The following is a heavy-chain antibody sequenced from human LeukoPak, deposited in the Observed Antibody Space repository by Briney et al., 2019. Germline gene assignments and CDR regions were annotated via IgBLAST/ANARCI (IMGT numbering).Heavy chain of an antibody. V-gene: IGHV3-7*01. CDR1: GFTYSSYW. Sequence: VGSLRLSCAGSGFTYSSYWMSWARQAPGKGLEWMANKKQDGSEEYYVDSGKGRFTISSDSANNTLDVQLNSGRAEDTAVYSCAKNGAPVVTAITPNYYYMDVWGKGTTVTVSS. CDR3: AKNGAPVVTAITPNYYYMDV. D-gene: IGHD2-21*02. J-gene: IGHJ6*03. CDR2: KKQDGSEE.